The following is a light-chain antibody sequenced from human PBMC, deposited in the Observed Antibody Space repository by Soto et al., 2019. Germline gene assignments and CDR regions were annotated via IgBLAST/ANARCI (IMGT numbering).Light chain of an antibody. J-gene: IGKJ4*01. V-gene: IGKV1-17*01. CDR1: QSINNY. CDR3: VQHYSYPLT. Sequence: IQLTQSPSSLSASVGDRVAITCRTSQSINNYLNWYQQKPGRAPKLLIYSASSLQSGIPSRFSGSGSGTELTLTVNSLQPEDFATYYCVQHYSYPLTFGGGTKVDIK. CDR2: SAS.